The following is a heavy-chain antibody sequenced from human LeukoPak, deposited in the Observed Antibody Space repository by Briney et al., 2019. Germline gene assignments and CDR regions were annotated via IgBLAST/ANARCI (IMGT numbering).Heavy chain of an antibody. CDR2: ISSSSSYI. D-gene: IGHD3-10*01. Sequence: GGSLRLSCAASGFTFSSYSMSWVRQAPGKGLEWVSSISSSSSYIYYPDSVKGRFNISRDNAKNSLYLQMNSLRAEDTALYDCARDFGRGKWFGELLFRDYYYGMDVWGQGTTVTVSS. V-gene: IGHV3-21*01. CDR1: GFTFSSYS. CDR3: ARDFGRGKWFGELLFRDYYYGMDV. J-gene: IGHJ6*02.